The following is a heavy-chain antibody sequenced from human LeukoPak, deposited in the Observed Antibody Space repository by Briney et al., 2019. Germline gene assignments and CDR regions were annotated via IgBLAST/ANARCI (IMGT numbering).Heavy chain of an antibody. Sequence: GGSLRLSCAASGFTFSSYAMHWVRQAPGKGLVWVSRLNNDWSSKSYADSVKGRFTISRDNAKNTLSLQMNSLRAEDTAVYYCARDVANAFDIWGQGTMVTVSS. CDR2: LNNDWSSK. D-gene: IGHD2-21*01. CDR1: GFTFSSYA. V-gene: IGHV3-74*01. CDR3: ARDVANAFDI. J-gene: IGHJ3*02.